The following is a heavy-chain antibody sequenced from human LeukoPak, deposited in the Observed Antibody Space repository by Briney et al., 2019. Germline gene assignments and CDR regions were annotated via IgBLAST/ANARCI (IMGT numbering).Heavy chain of an antibody. V-gene: IGHV3-23*01. CDR2: VGGGSDT. J-gene: IGHJ4*02. CDR3: AKDATPYNGVWDYFDH. CDR1: GFSLSDYA. D-gene: IGHD2-8*01. Sequence: PGGSLRLSCATSGFSLSDYAMNWVRQAPGKGPEWVSSVGGGSDTYYTDSVKGRFIVSRDNSKNTLYLQMNGLRVEDTAIYYCAKDATPYNGVWDYFDHWGQGAPVTVSS.